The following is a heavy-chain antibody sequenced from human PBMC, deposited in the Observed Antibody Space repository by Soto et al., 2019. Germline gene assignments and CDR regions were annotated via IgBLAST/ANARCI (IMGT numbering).Heavy chain of an antibody. CDR1: GFTVSSNY. Sequence: PGGSLRLSCAASGFTVSSNYMSWVRQAPGKGLEWVSVIYSGGSTYYADSVRGRFTISRDNAKNTLYLQMNSLRAEDTAVYYCGRGIAAAGTDYWGQGTPVTVSS. J-gene: IGHJ4*02. CDR3: GRGIAAAGTDY. D-gene: IGHD6-13*01. V-gene: IGHV3-53*01. CDR2: IYSGGST.